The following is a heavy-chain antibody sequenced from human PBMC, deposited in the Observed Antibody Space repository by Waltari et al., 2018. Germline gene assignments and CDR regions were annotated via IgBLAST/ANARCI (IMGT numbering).Heavy chain of an antibody. CDR1: GGSFSGYY. CDR2: INHSGST. V-gene: IGHV4-34*01. Sequence: QVQLQQWGAGLLKPSETLSLTCAVYGGSFSGYYWSWIRQPPGKGLEGIGEINHSGSTNYNPSLKSRVTISVDTSKNQFSLKLSSVTAADTAVYYCARRLYYDYVWGSYRHHDAFDIWGQGTMVTVSS. D-gene: IGHD3-16*02. J-gene: IGHJ3*02. CDR3: ARRLYYDYVWGSYRHHDAFDI.